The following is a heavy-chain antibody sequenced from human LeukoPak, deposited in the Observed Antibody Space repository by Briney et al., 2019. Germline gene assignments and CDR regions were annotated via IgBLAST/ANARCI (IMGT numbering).Heavy chain of an antibody. CDR3: QGGEGLRYLGFDAFDI. CDR2: SYHTWTT. Sequence: SETLSLTCTVSGYSISSDYYWRWIPQPPGKGLEWVGSSYHTWTTYYNPSLKSRVTISVDTSKNQFSLKLGSVTATDTAVYFCQGGEGLRYLGFDAFDIWGQGTMVTVSS. J-gene: IGHJ3*02. CDR1: GYSISSDYY. V-gene: IGHV4-38-2*02. D-gene: IGHD3-9*01.